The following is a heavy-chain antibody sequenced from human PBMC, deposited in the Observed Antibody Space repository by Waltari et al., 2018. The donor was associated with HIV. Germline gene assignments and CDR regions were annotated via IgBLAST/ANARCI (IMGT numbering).Heavy chain of an antibody. J-gene: IGHJ4*02. D-gene: IGHD3-10*01. CDR3: VRDPGFYFGSG. V-gene: IGHV3-66*02. CDR1: GFIVTKKD. Sequence: EVRLVESGGDLVQPGGSLRLSWEASGFIVTKKDMTWVRQAPGRGLEWVSIMYSDGRTLYGEAVKGRFTMSRDNSKNMLFLQMKSLRVEDTAVYYCVRDPGFYFGSGWSRGTQVTVSS. CDR2: MYSDGRT.